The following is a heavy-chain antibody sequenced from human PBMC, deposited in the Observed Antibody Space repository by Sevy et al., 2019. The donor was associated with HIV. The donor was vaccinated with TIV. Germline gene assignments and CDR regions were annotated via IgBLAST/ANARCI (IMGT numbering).Heavy chain of an antibody. J-gene: IGHJ5*02. CDR2: ISAYNGNT. D-gene: IGHD3-9*01. V-gene: IGHV1-18*01. Sequence: ASVKVSCKASGYTFTSYGISWVRQAPGQGLEWMGWISAYNGNTNYAQKLQGRVTMTTDTSTSTAYMELRSLRSDETAVYYCARDSEVLRYFDWLPGNWFDPWGQGTLVTVSS. CDR3: ARDSEVLRYFDWLPGNWFDP. CDR1: GYTFTSYG.